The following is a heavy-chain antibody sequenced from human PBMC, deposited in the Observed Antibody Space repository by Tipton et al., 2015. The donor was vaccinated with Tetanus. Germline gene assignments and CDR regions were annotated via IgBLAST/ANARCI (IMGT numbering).Heavy chain of an antibody. CDR1: GDSVSSDSAS. CDR2: TFYRSRWFN. CDR3: ARASVMVRGIINPYDY. D-gene: IGHD3-10*01. J-gene: IGHJ4*02. Sequence: GLVKSSQTLSLTCAISGDSVSSDSASWNWIRQSPSRGLEWLGQTFYRSRWFNDYAVSVKSRIIVNADTSKNQFSLHLNSVTPEDTAVYYCARASVMVRGIINPYDYWGQGTLVTVSS. V-gene: IGHV6-1*01.